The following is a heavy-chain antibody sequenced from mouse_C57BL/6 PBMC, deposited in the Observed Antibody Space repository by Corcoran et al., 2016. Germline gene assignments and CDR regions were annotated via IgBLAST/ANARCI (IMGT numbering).Heavy chain of an antibody. D-gene: IGHD1-1*01. CDR1: GYTFTDYY. CDR2: INPNNGGT. CDR3: ARNGQKHDYGSSYVVGYFDV. V-gene: IGHV1-26*01. Sequence: EVQLQQSGPELEKPGASVKISCKASGYTFTDYYMNWVKQSHGKSLEWIGDINPNNGGTSYNQKFKGKATLTVDKSSSTAYMELRSLTSEDSAVYYCARNGQKHDYGSSYVVGYFDVWGTGTTVTVSS. J-gene: IGHJ1*03.